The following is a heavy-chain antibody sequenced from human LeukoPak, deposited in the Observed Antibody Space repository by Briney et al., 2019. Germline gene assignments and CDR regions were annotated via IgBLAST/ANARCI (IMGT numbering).Heavy chain of an antibody. Sequence: SETLSLTCTVSGGSITNSYWCWIRQPPGEGLERIGHFHDSEGTNYNPSLKSRGSISPDTSKNPVSLWLISVTAADTAVYYCARGDPSGRPGIGFDFWGQGALVSVSS. J-gene: IGHJ4*02. CDR3: ARGDPSGRPGIGFDF. V-gene: IGHV4-4*08. D-gene: IGHD1-26*01. CDR2: FHDSEGT. CDR1: GGSITNSY.